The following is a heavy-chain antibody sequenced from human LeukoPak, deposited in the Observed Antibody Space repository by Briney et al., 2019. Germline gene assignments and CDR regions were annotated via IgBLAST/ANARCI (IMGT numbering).Heavy chain of an antibody. J-gene: IGHJ4*02. Sequence: ASVKVSCKASGYIFTNYGITWVRQAPGQGLEWMGWISGYNGNTNYAHNLQDRVIMTTDTSTSTAYMELRSLRFDDTAVYYCARVPLITIFGVGRTIDYWGQGTLVTVSS. CDR3: ARVPLITIFGVGRTIDY. CDR2: ISGYNGNT. D-gene: IGHD3-3*01. CDR1: GYIFTNYG. V-gene: IGHV1-18*01.